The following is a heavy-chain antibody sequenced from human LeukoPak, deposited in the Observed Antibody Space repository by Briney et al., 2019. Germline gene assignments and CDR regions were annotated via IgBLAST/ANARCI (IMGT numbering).Heavy chain of an antibody. D-gene: IGHD3-3*01. CDR1: GFTFSSYS. CDR3: AKDKMYSDLWSGHDAFDI. V-gene: IGHV3-23*01. CDR2: ISGSGDNT. J-gene: IGHJ3*02. Sequence: GGSLRLSCAASGFTFSSYSMNWVRQAPGKGLEWVSVISGSGDNTYYADSVKGRFTISRDNSKTTLYLQMNSLRAEDTAVYYCAKDKMYSDLWSGHDAFDIWGQGTMVTVSS.